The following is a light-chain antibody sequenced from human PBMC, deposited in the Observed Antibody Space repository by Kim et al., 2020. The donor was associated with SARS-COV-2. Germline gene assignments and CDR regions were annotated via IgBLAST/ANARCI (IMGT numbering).Light chain of an antibody. Sequence: DIQMTQSPSSLSASLGDRVTITCRASQSISTYLNWYQQKPGKAPKLLMYAASTLQSGVPSRFSGSGSGTDFTLTISSLQPEDFETYYCQQSYGTPYTFGQGTKLEI. CDR3: QQSYGTPYT. CDR1: QSISTY. CDR2: AAS. V-gene: IGKV1-39*01. J-gene: IGKJ2*01.